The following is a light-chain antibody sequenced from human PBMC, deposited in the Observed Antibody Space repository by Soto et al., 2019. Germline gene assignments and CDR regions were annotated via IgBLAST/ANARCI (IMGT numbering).Light chain of an antibody. CDR1: QRISSW. J-gene: IGKJ1*01. CDR2: DAS. V-gene: IGKV1-5*01. CDR3: QQYDTYPRT. Sequence: DIHMTQSPSTLSASVGDRVSITCRASQRISSWLAWYQQKPGKAPNLLIYDASSLESGVPSRFSGSGSGTEFTLTISSLQPDDFATYYCQQYDTYPRTFGPGTKVEVK.